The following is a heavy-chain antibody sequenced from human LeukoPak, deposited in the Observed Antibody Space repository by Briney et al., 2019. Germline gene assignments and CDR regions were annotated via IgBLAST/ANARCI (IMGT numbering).Heavy chain of an antibody. D-gene: IGHD2-15*01. CDR1: GFTVSSYS. J-gene: IGHJ4*02. V-gene: IGHV3-33*08. CDR3: ARRGRVAATLFDY. CDR2: IWYDGSNK. Sequence: GGSLRLSCVVSGFTVSSYSMHWVRQAPGKGLEWVAVIWYDGSNKYYADSVKGRFTISRDNSKNTLYLQMNSLRAEDTAVYYCARRGRVAATLFDYWGQGTLVTVSS.